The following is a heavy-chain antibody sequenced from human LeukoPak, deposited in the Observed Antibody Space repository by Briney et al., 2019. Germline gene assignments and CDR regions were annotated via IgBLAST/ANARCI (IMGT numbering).Heavy chain of an antibody. J-gene: IGHJ4*02. Sequence: GGSLRLSCTASGFTFGDYAMSWVRQAPGKGLEWVGFIRSKAYGGTTEYAASVKGRFTISRDDSKSIAYLQMNSLKTEDTAVYYCTRAGLQLWSDSYFDYWGQGTLVTVSS. D-gene: IGHD5-18*01. CDR3: TRAGLQLWSDSYFDY. CDR1: GFTFGDYA. CDR2: IRSKAYGGTT. V-gene: IGHV3-49*04.